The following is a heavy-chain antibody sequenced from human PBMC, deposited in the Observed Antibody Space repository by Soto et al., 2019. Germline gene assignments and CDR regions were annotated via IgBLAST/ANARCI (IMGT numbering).Heavy chain of an antibody. J-gene: IGHJ4*02. D-gene: IGHD2-2*01. CDR2: ISYDGSNK. CDR3: AKDRGYCSSPSCFNSPVFDL. CDR1: GFTFTTYG. Sequence: QVQLVESGGGVVQPGRSLRLSCAASGFTFTTYGMNWVRQAPGKGLEWVAVISYDGSNKLYAGSVRGRFAIYRDNSKNTLYLQMESLRPEDTAVYYCAKDRGYCSSPSCFNSPVFDLWGQGAPVTVSS. V-gene: IGHV3-30*18.